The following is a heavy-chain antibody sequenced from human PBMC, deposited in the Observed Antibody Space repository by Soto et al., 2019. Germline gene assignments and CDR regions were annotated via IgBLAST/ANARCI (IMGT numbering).Heavy chain of an antibody. CDR2: IYYSGST. CDR3: ARGCGGDCHHGMDV. Sequence: QVQLQESGPGLVKPSQTLSLTCTVSGGSISSGGYYWSWIRKHPGKGLEWIGYIYYSGSTYYNPFLKSRVTVSVDTSKNPFSLRQSSVTAADTAVYYCARGCGGDCHHGMDVWGQGTTVTVAS. CDR1: GGSISSGGYY. V-gene: IGHV4-31*03. D-gene: IGHD2-21*02. J-gene: IGHJ6*02.